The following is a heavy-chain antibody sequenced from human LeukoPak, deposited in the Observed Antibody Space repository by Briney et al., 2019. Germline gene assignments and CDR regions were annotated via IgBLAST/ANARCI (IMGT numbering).Heavy chain of an antibody. CDR3: ARVGAAGD. J-gene: IGHJ4*02. CDR2: INHDGSEK. D-gene: IGHD6-13*01. V-gene: IGHV3-7*01. Sequence: ETLSLTCTVSGGSISSYYWSWVRQAPGKGLEWVANINHDGSEKYYVDSVKGRFTISRDNAKNSLYLQMNSLRAEDTAVYYCARVGAAGDWGQGTLVTVSS. CDR1: GGSISSYY.